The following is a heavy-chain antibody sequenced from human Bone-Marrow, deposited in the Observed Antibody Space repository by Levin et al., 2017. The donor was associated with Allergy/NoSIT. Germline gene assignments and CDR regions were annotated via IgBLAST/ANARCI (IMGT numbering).Heavy chain of an antibody. J-gene: IGHJ6*03. V-gene: IGHV4-59*01. CDR1: YDSISGDY. CDR3: ARVIRGRGYCSSTSCSSDYHMDV. CDR2: IYFTGGT. D-gene: IGHD2-2*01. Sequence: LSQTLSLTCTVSYDSISGDYWSWIRQPPGKGLEWIGYIYFTGGTNYNSSLKSRATISLDTSRNQFSLKVNSVTAADTAVYYCARVIRGRGYCSSTSCSSDYHMDVWGKGTTVTVSS.